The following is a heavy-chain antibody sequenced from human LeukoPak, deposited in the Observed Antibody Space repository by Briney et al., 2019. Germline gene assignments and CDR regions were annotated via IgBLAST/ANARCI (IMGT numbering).Heavy chain of an antibody. D-gene: IGHD1-26*01. CDR1: GGSISSYY. CDR3: ARLATDDYYYGMDV. CDR2: IYYSGST. V-gene: IGHV4-59*01. J-gene: IGHJ6*02. Sequence: PSETLSLTCTVSGGSISSYYWSRMRQPPGPGLEWMGYIYYSGSTNYNPSLKSRVTISVDTSKNQFSLKLSSVTAADTAVYYCARLATDDYYYGMDVWGQGTTVTVSS.